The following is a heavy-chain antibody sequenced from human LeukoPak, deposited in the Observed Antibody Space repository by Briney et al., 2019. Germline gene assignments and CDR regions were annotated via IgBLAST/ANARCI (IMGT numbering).Heavy chain of an antibody. V-gene: IGHV7-4-1*02. CDR3: AGNRDKVHIMRSYYYDSSGYYILAS. CDR1: GYTFTSYA. Sequence: GASVKVSCKASGYTFTSYAMNWVRQAPGQGLEWMGWINTNTGNPTYAQGFTGRFVFSLDTSVSTAYLQISSLKAEDTAVYYCAGNRDKVHIMRSYYYDSSGYYILASWGQGTLVTVSS. J-gene: IGHJ4*02. CDR2: INTNTGNP. D-gene: IGHD3-22*01.